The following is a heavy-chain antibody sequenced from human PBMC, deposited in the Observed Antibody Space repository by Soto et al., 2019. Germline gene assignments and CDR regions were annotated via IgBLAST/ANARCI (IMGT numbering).Heavy chain of an antibody. J-gene: IGHJ3*02. CDR3: ARDPGYSSNWDDAFDI. V-gene: IGHV1-18*01. Sequence: QVQLVQSGAEVKKPGASVKVSCKASGYTCTEYGISWVRQAPGQGLEWMGWISTYNDNTNYAQKLQGRVAMTTDTSTSTAYMELRSLRSDDTAVYYCARDPGYSSNWDDAFDIWGQGTMVTVSS. CDR1: GYTCTEYG. CDR2: ISTYNDNT. D-gene: IGHD6-13*01.